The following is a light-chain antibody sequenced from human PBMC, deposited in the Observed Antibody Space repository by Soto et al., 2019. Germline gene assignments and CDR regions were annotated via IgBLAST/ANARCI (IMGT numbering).Light chain of an antibody. Sequence: QSALTQPASVSGSPGQSITISCTGTSSDVGVYNYVSWYQQHPGKAPKLMIFDVSNRPSGVSNRFSGSKSGNTASLTISGLQAQYEGEYYCSSYTGSSTLDVVGTGTKATV. V-gene: IGLV2-14*01. CDR2: DVS. CDR3: SSYTGSSTLDV. CDR1: SSDVGVYNY. J-gene: IGLJ1*01.